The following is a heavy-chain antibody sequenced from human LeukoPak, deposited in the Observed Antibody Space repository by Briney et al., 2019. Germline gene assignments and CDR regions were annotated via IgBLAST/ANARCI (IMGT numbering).Heavy chain of an antibody. CDR3: ARARCSSTSCYYYYYGMDV. J-gene: IGHJ6*02. V-gene: IGHV4-34*01. CDR2: INHSGST. D-gene: IGHD2-2*01. Sequence: SETLSLTCAVYGGSFSSYYWSWIRQPPGKGLEWIGEINHSGSTNYNPSLKSRVTISVDTSKNQFSLKLSSVTAADTAVYYCARARCSSTSCYYYYYGMDVWGQGTTVTVSS. CDR1: GGSFSSYY.